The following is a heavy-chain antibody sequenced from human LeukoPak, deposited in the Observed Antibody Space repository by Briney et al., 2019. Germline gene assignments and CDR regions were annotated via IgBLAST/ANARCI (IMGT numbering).Heavy chain of an antibody. CDR2: ISGRGDET. V-gene: IGHV3-23*01. D-gene: IGHD1-26*01. CDR1: GFTFSMYA. Sequence: GGSLRLSCAASGFTFSMYAMGWVRQAPGKGLEWVSTISGRGDETYYADSVKGRFTMSRDNSKNTLYLQMNSLRAEDTAVYYCAKEGGNYPAFDYWGQGTRVTVSS. CDR3: AKEGGNYPAFDY. J-gene: IGHJ4*02.